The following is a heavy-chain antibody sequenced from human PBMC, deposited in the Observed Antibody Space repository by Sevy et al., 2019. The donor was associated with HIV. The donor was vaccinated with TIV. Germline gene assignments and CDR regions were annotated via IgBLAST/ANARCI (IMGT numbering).Heavy chain of an antibody. CDR2: ISYDGSNK. J-gene: IGHJ3*02. D-gene: IGHD3-10*02. V-gene: IGHV3-30*18. Sequence: GGSLRLSCAASGFTFSSYGMHWVRQAPGKGLEWVAVISYDGSNKYYADSVKGRFTISRDNSKNTLYLQMNSLRAEDTAVYYCAKDRRLFGEVLGDAFDIWGQGTMVTVSS. CDR3: AKDRRLFGEVLGDAFDI. CDR1: GFTFSSYG.